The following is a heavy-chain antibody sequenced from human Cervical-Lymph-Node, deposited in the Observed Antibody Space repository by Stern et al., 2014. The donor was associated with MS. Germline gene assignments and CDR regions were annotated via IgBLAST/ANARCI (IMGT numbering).Heavy chain of an antibody. CDR2: INPSGAT. J-gene: IGHJ6*02. V-gene: IGHV1-46*02. CDR1: EYTHNNYL. CDR3: AVRYCSGGRCYSVPDV. D-gene: IGHD2-15*01. Sequence: QVQLMQSGSEVKKPGASVKVSCKASEYTHNNYLIHWVRQAPGQRPDWMGVINPSGATNYAQNVQDRVTMTTDASTSTFYMELSRLRSEDTAVYYCAVRYCSGGRCYSVPDVWGQGTTVIVSS.